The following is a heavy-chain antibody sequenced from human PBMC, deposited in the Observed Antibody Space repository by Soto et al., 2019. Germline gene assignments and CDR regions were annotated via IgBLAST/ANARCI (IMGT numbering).Heavy chain of an antibody. CDR2: IRAYNGNT. V-gene: IGHV1-18*04. J-gene: IGHJ5*01. CDR1: CYTFPTYG. CDR3: VCVVLFVLMNDHN. Sequence: AAVKRSCNAACYTFPTYGISWARHAPGQGLEWMGWIRAYNGNTTYAQKLRGRVTTTTDTSTSKHYMELRSLRSDDKVVYYCVCVVLFVLMNDHN. D-gene: IGHD2-8*01.